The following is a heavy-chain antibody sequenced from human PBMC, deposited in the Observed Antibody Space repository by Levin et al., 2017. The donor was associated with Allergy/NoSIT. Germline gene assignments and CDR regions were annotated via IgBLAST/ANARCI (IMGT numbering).Heavy chain of an antibody. CDR3: ATGGNQYFDY. CDR2: VNSDGSDT. J-gene: IGHJ4*02. V-gene: IGHV3-74*01. CDR1: GLTFAHYW. D-gene: IGHD2/OR15-2a*01. Sequence: QSGGSLRLSCAASGLTFAHYWMHWVRQAPGKGLVWLCRVNSDGSDTVYADSVKGRLTISRDNAKNTLYLQMSSLRAEDTAVYYCATGGNQYFDYWGQGTLVTVSS.